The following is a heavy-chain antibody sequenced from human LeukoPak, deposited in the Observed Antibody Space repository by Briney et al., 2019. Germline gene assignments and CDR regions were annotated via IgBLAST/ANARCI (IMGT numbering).Heavy chain of an antibody. V-gene: IGHV3-23*01. Sequence: PGASLRLSCAASGFTFSSYAMSWARQAPGKGLEWVSAISGSGGSTYYADSVKGRFTISRDNSKNTLYLQMNSLRAEDTAVYYCAKDPTYGSGSYVFDYWGQGTLVTVSS. J-gene: IGHJ4*02. CDR3: AKDPTYGSGSYVFDY. CDR1: GFTFSSYA. D-gene: IGHD3-10*01. CDR2: ISGSGGST.